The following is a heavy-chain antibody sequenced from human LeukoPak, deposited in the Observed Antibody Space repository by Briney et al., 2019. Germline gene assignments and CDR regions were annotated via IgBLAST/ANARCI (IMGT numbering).Heavy chain of an antibody. CDR2: ISAYNGNT. Sequence: ASVKVSCKASGYTFTSYGIIWVRQAPGQGLECVGWISAYNGNTNYAQKLQGRVTMTTDTSTNTAYMELRSLRSDDTAVYYCARVGDSSGYYERRGTTAGDYWGQGTLVTVSS. V-gene: IGHV1-18*01. J-gene: IGHJ4*02. D-gene: IGHD3-22*01. CDR3: ARVGDSSGYYERRGTTAGDY. CDR1: GYTFTSYG.